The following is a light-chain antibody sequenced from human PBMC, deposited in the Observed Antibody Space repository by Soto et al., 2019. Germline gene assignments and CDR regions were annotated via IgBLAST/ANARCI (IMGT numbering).Light chain of an antibody. V-gene: IGKV1-5*01. J-gene: IGKJ1*01. CDR2: DAS. CDR3: QQDNSYQWT. CDR1: QSISSW. Sequence: DIQMTQSPSTLSASVEDRDAITYRPSQSISSWLAWYQQKPGKAPNLLIYDASNLESGVPSRFSGSGSGTEFALAISSLQPDDFATYYCQQDNSYQWTFGQGTKVDIK.